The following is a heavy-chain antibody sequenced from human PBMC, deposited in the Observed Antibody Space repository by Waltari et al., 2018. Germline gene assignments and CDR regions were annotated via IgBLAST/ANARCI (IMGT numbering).Heavy chain of an antibody. CDR1: GFTITTYA. CDR2: ISVSGRVT. Sequence: EGQLLESGGGLVQPGGSLRLSCAASGFTITTYAMTWVRQVPGKGLEWVAGISVSGRVTYYADSVRGRFTISRDNSRNTLYLQMNSLRAEDTAVYYCAKVPNWGALSRDWCFDLWGRGTLVTVSS. J-gene: IGHJ2*01. D-gene: IGHD7-27*01. V-gene: IGHV3-23*01. CDR3: AKVPNWGALSRDWCFDL.